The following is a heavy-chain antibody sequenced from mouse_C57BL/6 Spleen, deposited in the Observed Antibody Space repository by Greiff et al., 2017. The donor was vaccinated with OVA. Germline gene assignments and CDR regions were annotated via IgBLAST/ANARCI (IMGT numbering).Heavy chain of an antibody. CDR3: ARSDWVDFDY. J-gene: IGHJ2*01. V-gene: IGHV1-52*01. D-gene: IGHD4-1*01. CDR1: GYTFTSYW. CDR2: IDPSDSET. Sequence: QVQLQQPGAELVRPGSSVKLSCKASGYTFTSYWMHWVKQRPIQGLEWIGNIDPSDSETHYNQKFKDKATLTVDQSSSTAYMQLSSLTSEDSAVYYCARSDWVDFDYWGQGTTLTVSS.